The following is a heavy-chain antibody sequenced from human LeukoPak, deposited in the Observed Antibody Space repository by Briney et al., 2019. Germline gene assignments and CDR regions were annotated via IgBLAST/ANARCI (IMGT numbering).Heavy chain of an antibody. Sequence: GGSLRLSCAASGFAFSNYWMTWVRQYPGKGLEWVANIKQDGSETYYADSVKGRFTISRDNAKRSLYLQMNSLRAEDTAVYYCARDGCSSTSCRGYFDLWGRGTLVTVSS. D-gene: IGHD2-2*01. J-gene: IGHJ2*01. CDR3: ARDGCSSTSCRGYFDL. CDR2: IKQDGSET. CDR1: GFAFSNYW. V-gene: IGHV3-7*01.